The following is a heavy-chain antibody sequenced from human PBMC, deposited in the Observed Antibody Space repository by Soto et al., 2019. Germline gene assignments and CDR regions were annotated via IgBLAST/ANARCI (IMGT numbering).Heavy chain of an antibody. D-gene: IGHD2-2*01. V-gene: IGHV1-69*06. Sequence: SVKVSCKASGGTFSSYAISWVRQAPGQGLEWMGGIIPIFGTANYAQKFQGRVTITADKSTITAYMELSSLRSEDTAVYYCARDGVVPAARMDVWGQGTTVTVSS. CDR3: ARDGVVPAARMDV. CDR1: GGTFSSYA. J-gene: IGHJ6*02. CDR2: IIPIFGTA.